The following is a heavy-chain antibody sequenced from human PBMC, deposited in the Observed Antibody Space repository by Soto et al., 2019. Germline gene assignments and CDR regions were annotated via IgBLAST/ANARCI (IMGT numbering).Heavy chain of an antibody. CDR3: ARDVCSAVGY. CDR2: ITASGDKT. D-gene: IGHD2-15*01. CDR1: GLTLSSYA. J-gene: IGHJ4*02. Sequence: GGSLRLSCAASGLTLSSYAMTWVRQAPGKGLVYVSSITASGDKTYYADTAKGRFTISRDNSKNTVYLQMNSLRADDTAVYFCARDVCSAVGYWGQGALVTVSS. V-gene: IGHV3-23*01.